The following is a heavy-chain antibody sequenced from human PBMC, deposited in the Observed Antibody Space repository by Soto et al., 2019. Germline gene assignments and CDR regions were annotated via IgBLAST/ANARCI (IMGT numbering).Heavy chain of an antibody. CDR3: ATTTYYYGSGSYYAFDY. D-gene: IGHD3-10*01. Sequence: QVQLVQSGAEVKKPGASVKVSCKASGYTFTSYAMHWVRQAPGQRLEWMGWINAGNGNTKYSQKLQGRVTITRDTSASTAYMELSSLRSEDTAVYYCATTTYYYGSGSYYAFDYWGQGTLVTVSS. CDR2: INAGNGNT. J-gene: IGHJ4*02. V-gene: IGHV1-3*01. CDR1: GYTFTSYA.